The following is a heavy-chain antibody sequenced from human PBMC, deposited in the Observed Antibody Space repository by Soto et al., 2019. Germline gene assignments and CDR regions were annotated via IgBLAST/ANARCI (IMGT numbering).Heavy chain of an antibody. J-gene: IGHJ6*02. CDR1: GGTFSSYA. D-gene: IGHD6-13*01. Sequence: QVQLVQSGAEVKKPGSSVKVSCKASGGTFSSYAISWVRQAPGQGLEWMGGIIPIFGTANYAQKLQGRVTITADESTSTAYMELSSLRSEDTAVYYCAICLVVLPAAAAGPVENYHYDGMDVWGQGTTVTVSS. CDR3: AICLVVLPAAAAGPVENYHYDGMDV. V-gene: IGHV1-69*01. CDR2: IIPIFGTA.